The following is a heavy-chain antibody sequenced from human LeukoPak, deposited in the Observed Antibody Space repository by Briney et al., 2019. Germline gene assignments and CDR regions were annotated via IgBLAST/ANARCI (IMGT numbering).Heavy chain of an antibody. V-gene: IGHV4-34*01. CDR2: INHSGST. CDR1: SGSFSGYS. Sequence: SETLSLTRAVYSGSFSGYSWSWIRQPPGKGLEWIGEINHSGSTNYSPSLKSRVTISVDTSSSQFSLSLSSVTAADTAVYYCARNHTGYFDPWGQGTLVTVSS. CDR3: ARNHTGYFDP. J-gene: IGHJ5*02. D-gene: IGHD5-18*01.